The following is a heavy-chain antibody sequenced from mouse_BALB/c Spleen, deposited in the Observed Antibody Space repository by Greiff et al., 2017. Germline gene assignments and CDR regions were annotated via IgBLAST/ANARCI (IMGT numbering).Heavy chain of an antibody. CDR3: ARGGYYYGSNWYFDV. CDR1: GFTFSDYY. Sequence: EVQGVESGGGLVKPGGSLKLSCAASGFTFSDYYMYWVRQTPEKRLEWVATISDGGSYTYYPDSVKGRFTISRDNAKNNLYLQMSSLKSEDTAMYYCARGGYYYGSNWYFDVWGAGTTVTVAS. J-gene: IGHJ1*01. V-gene: IGHV5-4*02. D-gene: IGHD1-1*01. CDR2: ISDGGSYT.